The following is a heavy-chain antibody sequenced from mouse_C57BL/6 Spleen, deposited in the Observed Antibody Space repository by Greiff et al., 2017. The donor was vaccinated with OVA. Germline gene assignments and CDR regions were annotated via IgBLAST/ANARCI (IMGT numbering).Heavy chain of an antibody. J-gene: IGHJ3*01. CDR1: GFTFTDSY. D-gene: IGHD2-12*01. CDR3: ARYDDGSLAY. Sequence: EVQRVESGGGLVQPGGSLSLSCAASGFTFTDSYMSWVRQPPGKALEWLGFIRNKANGYTTEYSAFVKGRFTISRDNSQSIHYLQMNALRAEDSATYYCARYDDGSLAYWGQGTLVTVSA. CDR2: IRNKANGYTT. V-gene: IGHV7-3*01.